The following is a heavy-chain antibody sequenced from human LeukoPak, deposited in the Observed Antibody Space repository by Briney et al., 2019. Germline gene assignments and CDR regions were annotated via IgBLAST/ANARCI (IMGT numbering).Heavy chain of an antibody. CDR2: ISSSSSYI. CDR1: GFTFSSYS. J-gene: IGHJ5*02. CDR3: ARDMPYNRNWFDP. V-gene: IGHV3-21*05. Sequence: GGSLRLSCAASGFTFSSYSMNWVRQAPGKGLEWVSYISSSSSYIYYADSVKGRFTISRDNAKNSLYLQMNSLRAEDTAVYYCARDMPYNRNWFDPWGQGTLVTVSS. D-gene: IGHD5-24*01.